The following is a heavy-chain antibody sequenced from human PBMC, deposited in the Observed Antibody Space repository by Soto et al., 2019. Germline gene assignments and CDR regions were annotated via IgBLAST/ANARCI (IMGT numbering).Heavy chain of an antibody. CDR3: AREGPRITITVVVTSNAFYI. Sequence: ASVKVSCKASGYTFTSYYMHWVRQAPGQGLEWMGIINPSGGSTSYAQKFQGRVTMTRDTSTSTVYMELSSLRSEDTAVYYCAREGPRITITVVVTSNAFYIWGQGTMGTAS. J-gene: IGHJ3*02. CDR2: INPSGGST. D-gene: IGHD3-22*01. CDR1: GYTFTSYY. V-gene: IGHV1-46*01.